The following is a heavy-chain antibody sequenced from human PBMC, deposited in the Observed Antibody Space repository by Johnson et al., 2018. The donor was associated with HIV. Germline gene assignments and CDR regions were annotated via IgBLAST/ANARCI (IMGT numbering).Heavy chain of an antibody. CDR2: INWNGGIT. Sequence: VQLVESGGRVVRPGGSLRLSCAASGFTFDDYGMSWVRQAPGKGLDWVCGINWNGGITHFPDSLKGRFTISRDNAKNSLFLQMNSLRAEDTALYYCARHRGVYPTSPGGVGAFDFWGPGTMVTVSS. V-gene: IGHV3-20*04. J-gene: IGHJ3*01. CDR1: GFTFDDYG. CDR3: ARHRGVYPTSPGGVGAFDF. D-gene: IGHD1-26*01.